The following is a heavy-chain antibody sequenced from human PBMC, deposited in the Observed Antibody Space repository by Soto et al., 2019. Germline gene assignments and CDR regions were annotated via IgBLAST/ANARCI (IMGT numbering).Heavy chain of an antibody. D-gene: IGHD1-1*01. CDR1: GGTFNSYR. V-gene: IGHV1-69*01. CDR2: LIPIFGTP. CDR3: AREKFSNDFDP. J-gene: IGHJ5*02. Sequence: QVQLVQSGAEVKKPGSSVKVSCKSSGGTFNSYRISCVRQARGQGLEWMGGLIPIFGTPNYAQKFQGRLTITADDSTSTVYMELSSLRSEDTAMYYCAREKFSNDFDPWGQGSLVTVSS.